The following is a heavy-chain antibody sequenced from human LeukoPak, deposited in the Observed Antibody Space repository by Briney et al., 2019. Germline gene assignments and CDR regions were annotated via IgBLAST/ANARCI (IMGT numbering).Heavy chain of an antibody. CDR2: INHSGST. CDR1: GGSFSGYY. J-gene: IGHJ4*02. D-gene: IGHD3-22*01. V-gene: IGHV4-34*01. Sequence: SETLSLTCAVYGGSFSGYYWSWIRQPPGKGLEWIGEINHSGSTNYNPSLKSRVTISVDTSKNQFSLKLSSVTAADTAVYYCARRRGRATTMSRYYFDYWGQGTLVTVSS. CDR3: ARRRGRATTMSRYYFDY.